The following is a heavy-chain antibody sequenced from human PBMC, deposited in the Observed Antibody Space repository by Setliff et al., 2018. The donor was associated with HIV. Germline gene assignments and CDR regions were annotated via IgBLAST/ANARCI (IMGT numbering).Heavy chain of an antibody. V-gene: IGHV4-34*01. CDR2: INHSGST. D-gene: IGHD6-19*01. CDR1: GGSFSGYY. Sequence: SETLSLTCAVYGGSFSGYYWSWIRQPPGKWLEWIGEINHSGSTNYNPSLKSRVTISVDTSKNHFSLKLSSVTAADTAVYYCARGKGSGWYLRFDYWGQGTLVTVSS. CDR3: ARGKGSGWYLRFDY. J-gene: IGHJ4*02.